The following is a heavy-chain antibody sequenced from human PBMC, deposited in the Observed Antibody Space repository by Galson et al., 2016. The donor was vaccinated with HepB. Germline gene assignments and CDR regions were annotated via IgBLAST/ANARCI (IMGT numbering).Heavy chain of an antibody. CDR2: ITHDGSHK. CDR1: GFTFSSYE. CDR3: ANGDS. V-gene: IGHV3-30*18. Sequence: SLRLSCAASGFTFSSYEMNWVRQAPGKGLEWVSVITHDGSHKYYADSVRGRFTIARDNFRSMLYLQMNSLTTEDTGVYYCANGDSWGQGTLVTVSS. J-gene: IGHJ4*02.